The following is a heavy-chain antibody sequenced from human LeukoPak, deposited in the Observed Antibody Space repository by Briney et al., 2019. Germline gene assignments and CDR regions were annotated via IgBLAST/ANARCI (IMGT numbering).Heavy chain of an antibody. CDR2: ISYDGSNK. J-gene: IGHJ6*04. Sequence: PGRSLRLSCAASGFTFSSYAVHWVRQAPGKGLEWVAVISYDGSNKYYADSVKGRFTISRDNSKNTLYLQMNSLRAEDTAVYYCAREVITMVRGRRTDVWGKGTTVTVSS. CDR3: AREVITMVRGRRTDV. CDR1: GFTFSSYA. D-gene: IGHD3-10*01. V-gene: IGHV3-30*04.